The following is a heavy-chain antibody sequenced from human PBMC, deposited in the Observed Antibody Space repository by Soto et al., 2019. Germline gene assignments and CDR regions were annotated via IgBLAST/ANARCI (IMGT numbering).Heavy chain of an antibody. CDR3: ATRSGGILGYYYGMDV. J-gene: IGHJ6*02. CDR2: IYPGDSDT. V-gene: IGHV5-51*01. D-gene: IGHD2-15*01. CDR1: GYSFTSYW. Sequence: GESLKISCKGSGYSFTSYWIGWVRQMPGKGLEWMVSIYPGDSDTRYSPFFQGKVTITADKYISTAYLQSSSLKASDTAMYYCATRSGGILGYYYGMDVWGQGTTVTVSS.